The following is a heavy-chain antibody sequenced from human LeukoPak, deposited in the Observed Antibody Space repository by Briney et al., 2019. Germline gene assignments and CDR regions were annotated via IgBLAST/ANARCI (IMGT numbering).Heavy chain of an antibody. V-gene: IGHV1-18*01. CDR2: ITAFNGNT. CDR1: GFALTTYN. D-gene: IGHD2-15*01. J-gene: IGHJ5*02. CDR3: ARDGVDCSGGSCYPNWFDP. Sequence: ASVKVSCKASGFALTTYNTVWLRQAPGQGLEWVGWITAFNGNTNYAQKLQGRVTMTTDTSTSTAYMELRSLRSDDTAVYYCARDGVDCSGGSCYPNWFDPWGQGTLVTVSS.